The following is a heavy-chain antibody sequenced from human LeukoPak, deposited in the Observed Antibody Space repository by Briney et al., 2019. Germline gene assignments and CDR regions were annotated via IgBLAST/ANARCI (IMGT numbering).Heavy chain of an antibody. Sequence: SETLSLTCTVFGGSIITSSYFWGWVRQPPGKGLEWIGSIYYSGSTYYNASLKSRVTLSVDKSKNQFSLKLSSVTGADTAVYYCARHNHDYYYYMDVWGKGTTVTVSS. CDR3: ARHNHDYYYYMDV. J-gene: IGHJ6*03. CDR1: GGSIITSSYF. CDR2: IYYSGST. V-gene: IGHV4-39*01.